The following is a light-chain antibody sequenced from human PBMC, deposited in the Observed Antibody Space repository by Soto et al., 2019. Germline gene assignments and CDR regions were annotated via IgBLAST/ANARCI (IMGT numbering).Light chain of an antibody. Sequence: PSTLSASVGDRVTITCRASQSISRWLAWYQQKPGKAPQALIYDASSLKSGVPSRFSGNGSGTEFTLTISSLQPDDFTTYYCQQYNTYSTFGQGTRLEIK. CDR2: DAS. V-gene: IGKV1-5*01. J-gene: IGKJ5*01. CDR1: QSISRW. CDR3: QQYNTYST.